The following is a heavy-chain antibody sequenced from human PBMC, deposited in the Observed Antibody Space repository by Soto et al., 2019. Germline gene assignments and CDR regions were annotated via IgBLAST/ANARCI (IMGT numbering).Heavy chain of an antibody. CDR2: ISTYNGNT. J-gene: IGHJ4*02. D-gene: IGHD2-8*01. Sequence: GASVKVSCKASGYTFTSYGISWVRQAPGQGLEWMGWISTYNGNTNYAQKFQGRVTMTTDRSTSTAYMELRSLRSDDTAVYYCAREYSSNGVCYGPDYWGQGTLVTVSS. CDR3: AREYSSNGVCYGPDY. V-gene: IGHV1-18*01. CDR1: GYTFTSYG.